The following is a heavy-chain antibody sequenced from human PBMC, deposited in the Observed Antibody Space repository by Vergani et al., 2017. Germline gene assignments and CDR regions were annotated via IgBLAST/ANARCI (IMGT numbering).Heavy chain of an antibody. D-gene: IGHD6-13*01. CDR1: GGSFSGYF. Sequence: QVPLQQWGAGLLKPSETLSLTCAVYGGSFSGYFWSWLLQPPGKGLEWIGEVNHSGSTIYNPSLKSRVTISVDTSKNQFSLKLSSVTAADTAVYYCARGKLVPYYYYYGMDVWDQGTTVTVSS. V-gene: IGHV4-34*01. CDR2: VNHSGST. CDR3: ARGKLVPYYYYYGMDV. J-gene: IGHJ6*02.